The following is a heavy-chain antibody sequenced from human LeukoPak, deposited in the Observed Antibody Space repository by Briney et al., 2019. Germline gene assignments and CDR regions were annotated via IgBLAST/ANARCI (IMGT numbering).Heavy chain of an antibody. CDR1: GFTFSSYA. J-gene: IGHJ1*01. CDR2: ISYDGSNK. CDR3: ARGVIDTSRAEYFQH. V-gene: IGHV3-30-3*01. Sequence: PGGSLRLSCAASGFTFSSYAMHWVRQAPGKGLEWVAVISYDGSNKYYADSVKGRFTISRDNSKNTLYLQMNSLRAEDTAVYYCARGVIDTSRAEYFQHWGQGTLVTVSS. D-gene: IGHD2-21*01.